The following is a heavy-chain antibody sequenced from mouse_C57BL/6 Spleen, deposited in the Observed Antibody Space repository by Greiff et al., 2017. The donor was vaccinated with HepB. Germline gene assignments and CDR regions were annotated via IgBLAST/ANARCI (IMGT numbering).Heavy chain of an antibody. J-gene: IGHJ4*01. V-gene: IGHV5-17*01. D-gene: IGHD1-1*01. CDR3: ARAIGSCYYAMDY. Sequence: VQLKESGGGLVKPGGSLKLSCAASGFTFSDYGMHWVRQAPEKGLEWVAYISSGSSTIYYADTVKGRFTISRDNAKNTLFLQMTSLRSEDTAMYYCARAIGSCYYAMDYWGQGTSVTVSS. CDR2: ISSGSSTI. CDR1: GFTFSDYG.